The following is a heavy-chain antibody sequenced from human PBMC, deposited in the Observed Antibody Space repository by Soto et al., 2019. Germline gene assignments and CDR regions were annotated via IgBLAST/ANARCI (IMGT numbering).Heavy chain of an antibody. J-gene: IGHJ4*02. CDR1: GYTFTTYG. CDR3: ARADPGVYSGATIDY. CDR2: ISTYIGST. Sequence: QVHLLQSGAEVKTPGASVKVSCTASGYTFTTYGITWVRQTPGQGLEWMGWISTYIGSTDYAQKLQGRVTMTTDTATSTAYMELGSLTSDDTAVYYCARADPGVYSGATIDYWGQGTLVTVSS. V-gene: IGHV1-18*01. D-gene: IGHD1-26*01.